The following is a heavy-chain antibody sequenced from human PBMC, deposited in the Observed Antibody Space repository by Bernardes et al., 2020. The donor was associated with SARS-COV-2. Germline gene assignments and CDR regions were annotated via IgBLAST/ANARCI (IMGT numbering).Heavy chain of an antibody. Sequence: SETLSLTCSVSGDSINSNFYYWDWIRLSPGKGLEWIGGIHYSGRTYYNPSLQSRVTLSFDTSENQFSLQLTSLTAEDTAVYYCAREVVPAAMANYHYFYYMDVWGKGTSVTVSS. CDR1: GDSINSNFYY. J-gene: IGHJ6*03. CDR2: IHYSGRT. CDR3: AREVVPAAMANYHYFYYMDV. V-gene: IGHV4-39*07. D-gene: IGHD2-21*02.